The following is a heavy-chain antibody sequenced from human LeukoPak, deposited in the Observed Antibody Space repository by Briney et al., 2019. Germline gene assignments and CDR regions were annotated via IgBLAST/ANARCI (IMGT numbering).Heavy chain of an antibody. J-gene: IGHJ4*02. CDR2: IYPGDSDT. D-gene: IGHD3-9*01. CDR1: GDSFTTYW. Sequence: GESLKISCKGSGDSFTTYWIGWVRQMPGKGLEWMGIIYPGDSDTRYSPSFQGQVTFSADKSISTAYLQWSSLKASDTAMYYCARQADYDLLTGYYKGHLDYWGQGTLVTVSS. CDR3: ARQADYDLLTGYYKGHLDY. V-gene: IGHV5-51*01.